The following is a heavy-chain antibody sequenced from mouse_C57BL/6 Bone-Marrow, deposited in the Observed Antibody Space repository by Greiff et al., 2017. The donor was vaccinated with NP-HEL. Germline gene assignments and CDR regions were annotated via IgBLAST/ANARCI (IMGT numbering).Heavy chain of an antibody. CDR1: GYTFTSYN. J-gene: IGHJ2*01. CDR2: IYPGNGDP. D-gene: IGHD2-3*01. V-gene: IGHV1-12*01. CDR3: AKGHDGYQYYFDY. Sequence: QVQLKQSGAELVRPGASVKMSCKASGYTFTSYNMHWVKQTPRQGLEWIGAIYPGNGDPSYNQKFKGKATLTVDKSSSTAYMQRSSLTSDDSAVYYCAKGHDGYQYYFDYWGQGTTLTVSS.